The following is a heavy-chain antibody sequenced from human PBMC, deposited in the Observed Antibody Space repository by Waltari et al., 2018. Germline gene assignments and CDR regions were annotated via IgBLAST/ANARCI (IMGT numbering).Heavy chain of an antibody. CDR1: GGTFSSYA. J-gene: IGHJ3*02. D-gene: IGHD6-19*01. CDR2: VNTIFGTA. CDR3: ARGEGSGWYDAFDI. V-gene: IGHV1-69*13. Sequence: QVQLVQSGAEVKKPGSSVKVSCKASGGTFSSYAISWVRQAPGQGLEWMGGVNTIFGTANDEQKCQGRVTITADESTSTAYMELSSLGSEDTAVYYCARGEGSGWYDAFDIWGQGTMVTVSS.